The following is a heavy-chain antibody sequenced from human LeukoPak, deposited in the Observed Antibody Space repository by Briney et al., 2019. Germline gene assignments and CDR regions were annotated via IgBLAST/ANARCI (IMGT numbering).Heavy chain of an antibody. J-gene: IGHJ6*03. Sequence: GGSLRLSCAASGFTFSTYSMNWVRQAPGKGLEWVSYIRSSSSTIYYADSVKGRFTISRDNAEKSLYLQMNSLRAEDTAVYYCASQQSFHYYYMDVWGKGTTVTVSS. V-gene: IGHV3-48*04. CDR3: ASQQSFHYYYMDV. CDR2: IRSSSSTI. CDR1: GFTFSTYS. D-gene: IGHD2/OR15-2a*01.